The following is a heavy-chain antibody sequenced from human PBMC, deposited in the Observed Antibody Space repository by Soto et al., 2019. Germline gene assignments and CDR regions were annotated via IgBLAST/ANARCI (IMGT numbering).Heavy chain of an antibody. CDR2: IYYSGST. CDR1: GGSISSGGYY. CDR3: ASTTVNSSRGIPLCYYYYMHG. J-gene: IGHJ6*03. V-gene: IGHV4-31*03. D-gene: IGHD6-13*01. Sequence: SETLSLTCTVSGGSISSGGYYWSWIRQHPGKGLEWIGYIYYSGSTYYNPSLKSRVTISVDTSKNQFSLKLSSVTAADTAVYYCASTTVNSSRGIPLCYYYYMHGWGKAT.